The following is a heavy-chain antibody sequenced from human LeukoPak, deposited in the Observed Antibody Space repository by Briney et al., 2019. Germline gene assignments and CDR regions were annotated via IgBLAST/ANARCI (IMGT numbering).Heavy chain of an antibody. CDR1: GGTFSSYA. V-gene: IGHV1-69*04. D-gene: IGHD3-10*01. CDR2: IIPILGIA. Sequence: SVKVSCKASGGTFSSYAISWVRQAPGQGFEWMGRIIPILGIANYAQKFQGRVTITADKSTSTAYMELSSLRFEDTAVYYCARDRAPEFRAFDIWGQGTMVTVSS. CDR3: ARDRAPEFRAFDI. J-gene: IGHJ3*02.